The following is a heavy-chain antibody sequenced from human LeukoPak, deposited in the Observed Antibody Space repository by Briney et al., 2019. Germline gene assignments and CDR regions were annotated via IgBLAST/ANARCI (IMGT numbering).Heavy chain of an antibody. Sequence: GGSLRLSCAASGFTFNNYAMTWVRQAPGKGLEWVSAVSGSDGSTYYADSVKGRFTISRDNSKNTLYLQMNSLRAEDTAVYYCARADCSSTSCPERAFDIWGQGTMVTVSS. CDR1: GFTFNNYA. CDR2: VSGSDGST. CDR3: ARADCSSTSCPERAFDI. D-gene: IGHD2-2*01. J-gene: IGHJ3*02. V-gene: IGHV3-23*01.